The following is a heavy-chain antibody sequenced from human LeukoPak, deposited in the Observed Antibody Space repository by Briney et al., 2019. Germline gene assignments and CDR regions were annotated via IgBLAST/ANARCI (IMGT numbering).Heavy chain of an antibody. CDR3: AKFGSEWSHSDY. CDR2: IYDSGAYT. CDR1: GFTFSNAW. V-gene: IGHV3-23*01. Sequence: GGSLRLSCAASGFTFSNAWMSWVRQAPGKGLEWVSNIYDSGAYTYYADSVRGRFTVSRDNAKNTLYLEMNSLRAEDTAVYYCAKFGSEWSHSDYWGQGTLVTVSS. D-gene: IGHD3-3*01. J-gene: IGHJ4*02.